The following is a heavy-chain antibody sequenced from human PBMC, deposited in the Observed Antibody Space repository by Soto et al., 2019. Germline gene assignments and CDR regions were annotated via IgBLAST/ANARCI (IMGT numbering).Heavy chain of an antibody. CDR1: AVSISNDGYF. V-gene: IGHV4-31*03. J-gene: IGHJ4*01. Sequence: SETLSLTCTVSAVSISNDGYFWTWIRQRPGKGPEWIGYISNSGSSFSNPALRSRLAFSIDTSKNQFSLKLTSMTAADTAIYYCASRGPRRSYLGVIDYWGHGTLVTVSS. CDR3: ASRGPRRSYLGVIDY. D-gene: IGHD1-26*01. CDR2: ISNSGSS.